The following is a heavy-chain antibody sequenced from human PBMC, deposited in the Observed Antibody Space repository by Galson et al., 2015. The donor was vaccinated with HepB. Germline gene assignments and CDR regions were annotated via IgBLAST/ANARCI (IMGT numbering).Heavy chain of an antibody. CDR3: ARERSSSYYFDY. D-gene: IGHD6-6*01. V-gene: IGHV4-59*01. CDR2: IYYSGST. J-gene: IGHJ4*02. CDR1: GGSISNYY. Sequence: ETLSLTCTVSGGSISNYYWSWIRQPPGKGLEWIGYIYYSGSTNYNPSLKSRVTISVDTSKNQFSLKLSSVTAADTAVYYCARERSSSYYFDYWGQGTLVTVSS.